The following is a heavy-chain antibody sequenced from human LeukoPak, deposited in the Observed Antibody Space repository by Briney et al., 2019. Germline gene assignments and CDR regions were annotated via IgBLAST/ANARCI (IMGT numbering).Heavy chain of an antibody. V-gene: IGHV4-30-2*01. D-gene: IGHD3-10*01. CDR3: AHTVSGAFDI. CDR2: IYHSGST. J-gene: IGHJ3*02. CDR1: GGSISSGGYY. Sequence: SETLSLTCTVSGGSISSGGYYWSWIRQPPGKGLEWIGYIYHSGSTYYNPSLKSRVTISVDRSKNQFSLKLSSVTAADTAVYYCAHTVSGAFDIWGQGTMVTVSS.